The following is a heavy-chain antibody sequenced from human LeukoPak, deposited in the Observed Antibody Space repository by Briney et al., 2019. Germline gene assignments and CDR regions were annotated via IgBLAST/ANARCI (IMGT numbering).Heavy chain of an antibody. CDR3: ARGGVGATTYVWFDP. V-gene: IGHV1-46*01. CDR1: GYTSTVYY. D-gene: IGHD1-26*01. Sequence: ASVRVSYKASGYTSTVYYIHWVRPAPGQGLECMGLINPSGGSTSYAQKFQGRVTMTRDMSTSTVYMELSSLRYEDTAVYYCARGGVGATTYVWFDPWGQGTLVTVSS. CDR2: INPSGGST. J-gene: IGHJ5*02.